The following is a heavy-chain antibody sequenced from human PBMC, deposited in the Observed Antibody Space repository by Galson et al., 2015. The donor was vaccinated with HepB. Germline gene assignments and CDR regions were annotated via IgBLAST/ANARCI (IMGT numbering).Heavy chain of an antibody. D-gene: IGHD3-16*02. CDR1: GFTFSNYA. CDR2: TTGSGDST. J-gene: IGHJ4*02. CDR3: AKGGTSRLYYYDS. Sequence: SLRLSCAASGFTFSNYAMRWVRQAPGKGLEWVSSTTGSGDSTFYADSVKSRFTISRDNSKNTLYLQMNSLRAEDTAVYYCAKGGTSRLYYYDSWGQGTLVTVSS. V-gene: IGHV3-23*01.